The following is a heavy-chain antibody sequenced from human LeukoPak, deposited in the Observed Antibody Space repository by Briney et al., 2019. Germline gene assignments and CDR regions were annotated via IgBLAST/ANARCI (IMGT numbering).Heavy chain of an antibody. V-gene: IGHV4-59*11. J-gene: IGHJ5*02. CDR1: GGSISSHF. CDR3: ARDFLECSRASCLNWFDP. Sequence: SETLSLTCTVCGGSISSHFWTWIRQPPAKGLEWIGYIHYSGNTNYNPSLKSRLSISVDTSKNEFSLKVTSVTAADTAVYYCARDFLECSRASCLNWFDPWGQGTLVTVSP. D-gene: IGHD2-2*01. CDR2: IHYSGNT.